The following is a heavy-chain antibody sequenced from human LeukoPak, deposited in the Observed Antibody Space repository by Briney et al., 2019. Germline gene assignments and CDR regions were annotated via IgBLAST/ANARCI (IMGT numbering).Heavy chain of an antibody. J-gene: IGHJ3*02. D-gene: IGHD2-8*01. CDR3: ARDTARMTDAFAM. Sequence: PGGSLSLSCAASRFTFSSYEMNWVRQAPGKGPEWVSYISSSGSTMYYADSVKGRFTISRDNAENSLYLQMNNLRVEDTAVYYCARDTARMTDAFAMWGQGTMVTVSS. V-gene: IGHV3-48*03. CDR1: RFTFSSYE. CDR2: ISSSGSTM.